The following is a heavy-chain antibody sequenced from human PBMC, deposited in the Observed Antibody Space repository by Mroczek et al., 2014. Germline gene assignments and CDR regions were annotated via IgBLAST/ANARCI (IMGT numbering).Heavy chain of an antibody. V-gene: IGHV1-69*01. Sequence: QVQLQQSGAEVKKPGSSVKVSCKASGGTFSSYAISWVRQAPGQGLEWMGGIIPIFGTANYAQKFQGRVTITADESTSTAYMELSSLRSEDTAVYYCARVYGSFERDGNNPSGIFDYWGQGTPGPPSP. CDR2: IIPIFGTA. CDR3: ARVYGSFERDGNNPSGIFDY. CDR1: GGTFSSYA. J-gene: IGHJ4*02. D-gene: IGHD5-24*01.